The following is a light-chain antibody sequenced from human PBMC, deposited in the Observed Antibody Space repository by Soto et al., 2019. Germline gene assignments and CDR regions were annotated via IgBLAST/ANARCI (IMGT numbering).Light chain of an antibody. V-gene: IGLV1-40*01. CDR2: GNN. CDR1: SSNIGANYD. Sequence: QAVVTQPPSVSGAPGQTVTISCTGSSSNIGANYDVHWYQQRPGTAPKLLIFGNNNRPSGVPDRFSGSKSGTSASLAITGLRAEDEADYHCCSYAGTRTSWVFGTGTKLTVL. J-gene: IGLJ1*01. CDR3: CSYAGTRTSWV.